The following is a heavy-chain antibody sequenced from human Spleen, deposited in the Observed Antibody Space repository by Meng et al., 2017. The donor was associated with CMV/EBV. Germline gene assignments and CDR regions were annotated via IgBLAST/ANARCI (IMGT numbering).Heavy chain of an antibody. CDR2: IGTAGDT. CDR3: ARASKDFLSGHWDYGMDV. V-gene: IGHV3-13*01. Sequence: GESLKISCAASGFTFSTYDMHWVRQATGKGLEWVSAIGTAGDTYYPGSVKGRFTISRENAKNSLYLQMNSLRAGDTAVYYCARASKDFLSGHWDYGMDVWGQGTTVTVSS. J-gene: IGHJ6*02. CDR1: GFTFSTYD. D-gene: IGHD3-3*01.